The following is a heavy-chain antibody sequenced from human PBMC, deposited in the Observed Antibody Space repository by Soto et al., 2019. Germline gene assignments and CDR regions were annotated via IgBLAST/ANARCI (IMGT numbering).Heavy chain of an antibody. CDR1: GGSISSGGYY. D-gene: IGHD3-10*01. Sequence: QVQLQESGPGLVKPSQTLSLTCTVSGGSISSGGYYWSWIRQHPGKGLEWIGYIYYSGSPYYNPSLKSRVTISVDTSKNQFSLKLSSVTAADTAVYFCERDIGVLWYFDLWGRGTLVTVSS. CDR3: ERDIGVLWYFDL. CDR2: IYYSGSP. V-gene: IGHV4-31*03. J-gene: IGHJ2*01.